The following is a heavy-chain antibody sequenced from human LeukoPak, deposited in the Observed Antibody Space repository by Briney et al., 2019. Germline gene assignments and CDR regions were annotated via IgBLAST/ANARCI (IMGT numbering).Heavy chain of an antibody. Sequence: ASVKVSCEASGGTFSSYAISWVRQAPGQGLEWMGGIIPIFGTANYAQKFQGRVTITADESTSTAYMELSSLRSEDTAVYYCATYDSSGYYYAYFQHWGQGTLVTVSS. J-gene: IGHJ1*01. CDR1: GGTFSSYA. V-gene: IGHV1-69*13. D-gene: IGHD3-22*01. CDR2: IIPIFGTA. CDR3: ATYDSSGYYYAYFQH.